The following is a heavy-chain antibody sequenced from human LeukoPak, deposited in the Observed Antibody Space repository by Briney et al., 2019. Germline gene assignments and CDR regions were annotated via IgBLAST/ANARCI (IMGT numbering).Heavy chain of an antibody. CDR3: AGGDYGGNPEGY. CDR2: IIPILGIA. D-gene: IGHD4-23*01. CDR1: GGTFSSYA. V-gene: IGHV1-69*04. J-gene: IGHJ4*02. Sequence: GASVKASCKASGGTFSSYAISWVRQAPGQGLEWMGRIIPILGIANYAQKFQGRVTITADKSTSTAYMELSSLRSEDTAVYYCAGGDYGGNPEGYWGQGTLVTVSS.